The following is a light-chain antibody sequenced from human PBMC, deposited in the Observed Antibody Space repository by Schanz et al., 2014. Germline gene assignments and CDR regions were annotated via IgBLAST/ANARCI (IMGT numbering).Light chain of an antibody. CDR3: SSYVGSNNWV. CDR2: NVN. Sequence: QSALIQPPSVSGSPGQSVTISCTGTTSDVGTYDYVSWCHQHPGTAPKPMIYNVNIRPSGVPDRFSGSKSGNTASMTVSGLQAEDEADYYCSSYVGSNNWVFGGGTKLTVL. CDR1: TSDVGTYDY. V-gene: IGLV2-8*01. J-gene: IGLJ3*02.